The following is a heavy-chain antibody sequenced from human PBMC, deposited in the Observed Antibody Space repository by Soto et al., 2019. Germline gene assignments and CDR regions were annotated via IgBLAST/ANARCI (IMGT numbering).Heavy chain of an antibody. D-gene: IGHD2-15*01. CDR3: ARVFSPAGSWFDP. Sequence: SETLSLTCTVSGGSISSGGYYWSWIRQHPGKGLEWIGYIYYSGSTYYSPSLKSRVTISVDTSKNQFSLKLSSVTAADTAVYYCARVFSPAGSWFDPWGQGTLVTVSS. V-gene: IGHV4-31*03. J-gene: IGHJ5*02. CDR2: IYYSGST. CDR1: GGSISSGGYY.